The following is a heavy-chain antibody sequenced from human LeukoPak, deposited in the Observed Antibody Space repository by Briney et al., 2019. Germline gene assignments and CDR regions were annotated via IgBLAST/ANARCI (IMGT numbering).Heavy chain of an antibody. CDR3: ARGSGYYYYYYGMDV. CDR1: GFTFTNYA. J-gene: IGHJ6*02. Sequence: GGSLRLSCAASGFTFTNYAMNWVRQAPGKGLEWVSAISGSGDSSYYADSVKGRFTISRDNAKNSLYLQMNSLRAEDTAVYYCARGSGYYYYYYGMDVWGQGTTVTVSS. D-gene: IGHD3-22*01. V-gene: IGHV3-23*01. CDR2: ISGSGDSS.